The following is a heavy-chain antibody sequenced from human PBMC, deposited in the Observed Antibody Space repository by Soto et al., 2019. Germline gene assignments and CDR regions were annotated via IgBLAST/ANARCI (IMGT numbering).Heavy chain of an antibody. Sequence: GGSLRLSCEVSGFVLRTYDASWVRQAPGKGLEWLAVIIAWGQTIYSAESARGRFTISRDDAKNTLHLQIDSLTVEDTAVYYCVPRLNPQVPDHWGQGTLVTVSS. CDR3: VPRLNPQVPDH. CDR1: GFVLRTYD. V-gene: IGHV3-23*01. D-gene: IGHD3-22*01. J-gene: IGHJ4*02. CDR2: IIAWGQTI.